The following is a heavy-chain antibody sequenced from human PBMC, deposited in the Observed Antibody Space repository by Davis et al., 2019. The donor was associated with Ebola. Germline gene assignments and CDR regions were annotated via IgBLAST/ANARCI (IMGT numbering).Heavy chain of an antibody. CDR2: IYSSGGT. CDR3: ARTDRVCRGGVCYSGNDFDF. D-gene: IGHD2-21*01. J-gene: IGHJ4*02. CDR1: GASISSYY. V-gene: IGHV4-59*01. Sequence: MPGGSLRLSCSVSGASISSYYWSWIRQPPGKGLEWIGYIYSSGGTEYNPSLKSRVIMSVDTSKNQFSLKLTSVTAADTAVYYCARTDRVCRGGVCYSGNDFDFWGQGTLVTVSS.